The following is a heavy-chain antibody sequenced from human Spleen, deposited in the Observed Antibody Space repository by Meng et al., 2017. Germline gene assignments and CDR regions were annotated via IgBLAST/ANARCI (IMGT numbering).Heavy chain of an antibody. D-gene: IGHD2-15*01. CDR2: INPNSGGT. V-gene: IGHV1-2*06. CDR3: ARGPGAVRSPYYFDY. Sequence: QVQLVQSGAEVKKPGASVKVSCKASGYTFTGYYMHWVRQAPGQGLEWMGRINPNSGGTNYAQNFQGRVTMTRDTSTNTVYMELSSLIFDDTAVYYCARGPGAVRSPYYFDYWGQGTLVTVSS. J-gene: IGHJ4*02. CDR1: GYTFTGYY.